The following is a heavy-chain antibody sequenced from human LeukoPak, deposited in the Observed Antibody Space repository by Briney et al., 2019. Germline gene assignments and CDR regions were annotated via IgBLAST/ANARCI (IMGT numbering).Heavy chain of an antibody. J-gene: IGHJ4*02. D-gene: IGHD1-1*01. V-gene: IGHV3-21*04. Sequence: GGSQRLSCAASGFAFGSYSMNWVRQAPGKGLEWVSSISSSSSYIYYADSVKGRFTISRDNAKNSLYLQMDSLRVEDTAVYYCAKGKRYPDYWGQGTLVTVSS. CDR2: ISSSSSYI. CDR3: AKGKRYPDY. CDR1: GFAFGSYS.